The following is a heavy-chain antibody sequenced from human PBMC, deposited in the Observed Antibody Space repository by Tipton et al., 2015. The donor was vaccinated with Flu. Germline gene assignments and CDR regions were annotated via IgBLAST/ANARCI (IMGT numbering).Heavy chain of an antibody. CDR1: GGSISSYY. Sequence: TLSLTCTVSGGSISSYYWTWIRQSAGKGLEWIGRVSSNGSTRYNPSLKGRATISLDMSRNQFSLKLISVTAADTAVYYCTRGTIYYDSRGFEYYRFGPWGQGSLVSVSS. J-gene: IGHJ5*02. CDR3: TRGTIYYDSRGFEYYRFGP. CDR2: VSSNGST. D-gene: IGHD3-22*01. V-gene: IGHV4-4*07.